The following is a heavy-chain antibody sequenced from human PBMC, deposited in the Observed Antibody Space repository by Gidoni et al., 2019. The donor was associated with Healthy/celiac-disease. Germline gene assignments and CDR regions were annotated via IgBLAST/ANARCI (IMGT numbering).Heavy chain of an antibody. CDR1: GFTFSSYA. V-gene: IGHV3-23*01. Sequence: EVQLLESGGGLVQPGGSLRLSFAASGFTFSSYAMSWVRQAPGKGLEWVSAISGSGGSTYYADSVKGRFTISRDNSKNTLYLQMNSLRAEDTAVYYCATHGDYYYYYGMDVWGQGTTVTVSS. J-gene: IGHJ6*02. CDR2: ISGSGGST. CDR3: ATHGDYYYYYGMDV.